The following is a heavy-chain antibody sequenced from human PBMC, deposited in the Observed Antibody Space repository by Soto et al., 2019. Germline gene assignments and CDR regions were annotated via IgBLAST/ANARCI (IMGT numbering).Heavy chain of an antibody. D-gene: IGHD3-3*01. CDR2: ISYDGSNK. Sequence: GGSLRLSCAASGFTFSSYGMHWVRQAPGKGLEWVAVISYDGSNKYYADSVKGRFTISRDNSKNTLYLQMNSLRAEDTAVYYCAKGIVRGGYYWRVDYYYYGMDVWGQGTTVTVSS. CDR3: AKGIVRGGYYWRVDYYYYGMDV. CDR1: GFTFSSYG. V-gene: IGHV3-30*18. J-gene: IGHJ6*02.